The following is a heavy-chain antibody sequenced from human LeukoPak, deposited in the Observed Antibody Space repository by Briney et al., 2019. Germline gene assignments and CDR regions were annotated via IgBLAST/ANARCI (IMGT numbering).Heavy chain of an antibody. CDR3: ARGNRGADAFDI. V-gene: IGHV1-8*01. D-gene: IGHD2/OR15-2a*01. CDR2: MNPNSGNT. Sequence: ASVKVSCKASGYTFTSYDINWVRQATGQGLEWMGWMNPNSGNTGYAQKFQGRVTMTRNISISTAYMELSSLRSEDTAVYYCARGNRGADAFDIWGQGTMVTVSS. J-gene: IGHJ3*02. CDR1: GYTFTSYD.